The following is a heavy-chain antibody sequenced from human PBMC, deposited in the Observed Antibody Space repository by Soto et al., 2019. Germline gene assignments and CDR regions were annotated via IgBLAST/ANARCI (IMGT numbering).Heavy chain of an antibody. CDR2: ISGSGGST. Sequence: EVQLLESGGGLVQPGGSLRLSCAASGFTFSSYAMSWVRQAPGKGLEWVSAISGSGGSTYYADSVKGRFTISRYNSTNTLYLKMNSLRAEDTAVYYCEKKKGQLGNNWFDHWGQGTLVKVSS. D-gene: IGHD1-1*01. CDR3: EKKKGQLGNNWFDH. V-gene: IGHV3-23*01. J-gene: IGHJ5*02. CDR1: GFTFSSYA.